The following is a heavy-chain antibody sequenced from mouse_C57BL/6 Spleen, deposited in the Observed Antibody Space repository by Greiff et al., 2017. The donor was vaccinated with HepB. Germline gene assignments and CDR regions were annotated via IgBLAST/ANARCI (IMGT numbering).Heavy chain of an antibody. D-gene: IGHD1-1*01. V-gene: IGHV1-15*01. CDR1: GYTFTDYE. CDR3: TPNYYGYWYFDV. J-gene: IGHJ1*03. Sequence: VKLMESGAELVRPGASVTLSCKASGYTFTDYEMHWVKQTPVHGLEWIGAIDPETGGTAYNQKFKGKAILTADKSSSTAYMELRSLTSEDSAVYYCTPNYYGYWYFDVWGTGTTVTVSS. CDR2: IDPETGGT.